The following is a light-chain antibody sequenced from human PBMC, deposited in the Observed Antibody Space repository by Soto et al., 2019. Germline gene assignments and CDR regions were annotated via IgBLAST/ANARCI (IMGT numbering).Light chain of an antibody. V-gene: IGLV2-14*01. Sequence: QSVLTQPASVSGSRGQSITISCTGTSSDVGGYNSVSWYQQHPGKAPKLVIYEVTNRPSGISNRFSGSKSGNTASLTISGLQAEDEADYYCSSYTSSSTRVFGTGTKVTVL. CDR3: SSYTSSSTRV. J-gene: IGLJ1*01. CDR1: SSDVGGYNS. CDR2: EVT.